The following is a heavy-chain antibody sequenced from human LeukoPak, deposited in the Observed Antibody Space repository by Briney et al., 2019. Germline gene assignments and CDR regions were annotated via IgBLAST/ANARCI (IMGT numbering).Heavy chain of an antibody. CDR2: IYYSGST. CDR3: ARRPPYSSGWRMQGDWFDP. J-gene: IGHJ5*02. V-gene: IGHV4-59*12. CDR1: GGSISSYY. D-gene: IGHD6-19*01. Sequence: SETLSLTCTVSGGSISSYYWSWIRQPPGKGLEWIGYIYYSGSTNYNPSLKSRVTISVDTSKNQFSLKLSSVTAADTAVYYCARRPPYSSGWRMQGDWFDPWGQGTLVTVSS.